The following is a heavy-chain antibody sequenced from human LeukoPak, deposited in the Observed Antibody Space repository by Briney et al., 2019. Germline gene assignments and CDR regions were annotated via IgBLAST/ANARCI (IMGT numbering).Heavy chain of an antibody. CDR2: IYYSGIT. D-gene: IGHD1-1*01. CDR3: TTFSRKADLR. V-gene: IGHV4-39*03. CDR1: GGSISSSSHY. Sequence: SETLSLTCTVSGGSISSSSHYWGWIRQPPGKGLEWIGSIYYSGITYYNPSLKSRVTISVDTSKNQFSLKLNSVTAADTALYFCTTFSRKADLRWGQGTLVTVSS. J-gene: IGHJ4*02.